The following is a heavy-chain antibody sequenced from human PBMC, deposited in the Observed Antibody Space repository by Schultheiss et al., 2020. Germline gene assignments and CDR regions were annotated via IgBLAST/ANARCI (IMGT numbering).Heavy chain of an antibody. V-gene: IGHV4-59*01. Sequence: SETLSLTCTVSGGSISSYYWSWIRQPPGKGLEWIGYIYYSGSTNYNPSLKSRVTISVDMSKNQFSLKLSSVTAADTAVYYCARSCSSTSCYHSSYDYWGQGTLVTVSS. CDR1: GGSISSYY. CDR3: ARSCSSTSCYHSSYDY. J-gene: IGHJ4*02. CDR2: IYYSGST. D-gene: IGHD2-2*01.